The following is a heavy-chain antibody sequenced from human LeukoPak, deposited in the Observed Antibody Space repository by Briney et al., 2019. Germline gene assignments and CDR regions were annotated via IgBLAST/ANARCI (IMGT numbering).Heavy chain of an antibody. D-gene: IGHD1-26*01. CDR1: GFTFSSYS. J-gene: IGHJ4*02. CDR3: ARGGFVIGGTYFIDY. Sequence: VGSLRLSCAASGFTFSSYSMNWVRQAPGKGLEWVSSISGSSSYIYYADSVKGRFTISRDNAKNSVYLQMNSLRVEDMAVYFCARGGFVIGGTYFIDYWGQGTLVTVSS. V-gene: IGHV3-21*01. CDR2: ISGSSSYI.